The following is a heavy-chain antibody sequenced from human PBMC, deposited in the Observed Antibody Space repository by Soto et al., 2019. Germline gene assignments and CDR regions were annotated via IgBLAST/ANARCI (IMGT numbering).Heavy chain of an antibody. CDR2: VSPPFRTS. J-gene: IGHJ6*02. CDR3: ARVLYYGSGSYSPYGMDV. V-gene: IGHV1-69*01. D-gene: IGHD3-10*01. CDR1: GVSFNNNG. Sequence: QVQLVQSGAEVKKPGSSVKVSCKTSGVSFNNNGIGWVRQAPGHGLEWMGGVSPPFRTSNYGRKFQGRIAITADATTGTVNMELSSLTSDDTAQYYCARVLYYGSGSYSPYGMDVWGLGTTVTVS.